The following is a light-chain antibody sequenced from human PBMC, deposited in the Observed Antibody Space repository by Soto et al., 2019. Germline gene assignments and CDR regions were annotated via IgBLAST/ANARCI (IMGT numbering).Light chain of an antibody. V-gene: IGLV2-14*03. CDR3: NSYTSSSTYV. Sequence: QSVLTQPASVSGSPGQSSTISCTGTSSDVGGFNYVSWYQQHPGKAPKLMIYDVTNRPSGVSYRFSGSKSGNTASLTISGLQAEYEADYYCNSYTSSSTYVFGTGTKLTVL. J-gene: IGLJ1*01. CDR2: DVT. CDR1: SSDVGGFNY.